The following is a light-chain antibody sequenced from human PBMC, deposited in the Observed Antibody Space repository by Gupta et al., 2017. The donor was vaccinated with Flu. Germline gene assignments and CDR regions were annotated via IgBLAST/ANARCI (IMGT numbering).Light chain of an antibody. J-gene: IGKJ2*01. CDR2: HVA. CDR1: QSLVYRCGNTD. V-gene: IGKV2-30*01. CDR3: MQHTDWPPYT. Sequence: DVVLTQSPLSLPVTLGQPASISCRSSQSLVYRCGNTDLNWFQQRPGQSPRRLIYHVANRDAGVPDRFSGSGSGSDFTLRISRGEAEDVGVYYCMQHTDWPPYTFGQGTKLEIK.